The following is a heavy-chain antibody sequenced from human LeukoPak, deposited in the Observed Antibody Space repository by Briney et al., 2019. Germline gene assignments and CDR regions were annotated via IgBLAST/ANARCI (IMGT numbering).Heavy chain of an antibody. Sequence: SETLSLTCTVSGGSITSYYWSWIRQPPGKGLEWIGNIYYSGTTKYNPSLKSRVTISVDTSKNQFSLKLSSVTAADTAVYYCARAMVALWAFDIWGQGTMVTVSS. D-gene: IGHD2-15*01. CDR2: IYYSGTT. V-gene: IGHV4-59*08. J-gene: IGHJ3*02. CDR1: GGSITSYY. CDR3: ARAMVALWAFDI.